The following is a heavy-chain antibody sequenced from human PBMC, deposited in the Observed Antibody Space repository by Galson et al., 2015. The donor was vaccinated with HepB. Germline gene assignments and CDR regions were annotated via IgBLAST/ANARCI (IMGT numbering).Heavy chain of an antibody. Sequence: SVKVSCKASGYTFTSYDINWVRQATGQGLEWMGWMNPNSGNTGYAQKFQGRVTMTRNTSISTAYMELSSLRSEDTAVYYCARGTYYDFWSGYKYYYMAVSGKGTTVTVSS. D-gene: IGHD3-3*01. CDR2: MNPNSGNT. CDR1: GYTFTSYD. CDR3: ARGTYYDFWSGYKYYYMAV. J-gene: IGHJ6*03. V-gene: IGHV1-8*01.